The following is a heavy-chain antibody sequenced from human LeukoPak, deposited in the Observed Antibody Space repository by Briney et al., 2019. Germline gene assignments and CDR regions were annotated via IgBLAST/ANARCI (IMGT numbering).Heavy chain of an antibody. CDR2: INHSGST. CDR1: GGSFSGYY. D-gene: IGHD3-22*01. Sequence: SETLSLTCAVYGGSFSGYYWSWIRQPPGKGLEWIGEINHSGSTNYNPSLKSRVTISVDTSKDQFSLKLSSVTAADTAVYYCARGIYYYDSSGYAYWGQGTLVTVSS. V-gene: IGHV4-34*01. J-gene: IGHJ4*02. CDR3: ARGIYYYDSSGYAY.